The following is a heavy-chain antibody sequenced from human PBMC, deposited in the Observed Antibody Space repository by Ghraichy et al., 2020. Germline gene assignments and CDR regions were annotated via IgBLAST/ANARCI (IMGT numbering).Heavy chain of an antibody. D-gene: IGHD3-22*01. CDR1: GFTFSSYG. V-gene: IGHV3-33*01. CDR3: ARVTAWLLGYDAFDI. Sequence: GESLNISCAASGFTFSSYGMHWVRQAPGKGLEWVAVIWYDGSNKYYADSVKGRFTISRDNSKNTLYLQMNSLRAEDTAVYYCARVTAWLLGYDAFDIWGQGTMVTVSS. J-gene: IGHJ3*02. CDR2: IWYDGSNK.